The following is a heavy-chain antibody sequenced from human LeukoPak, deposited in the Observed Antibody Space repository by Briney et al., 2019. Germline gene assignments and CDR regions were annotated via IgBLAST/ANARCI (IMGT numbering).Heavy chain of an antibody. V-gene: IGHV1-2*06. CDR3: ARGDYHSSPPHGDAFDI. CDR1: GYTFTGYY. Sequence: ASVKVSCKASGYTFTGYYMHWVRQAPGQGLEWMGRINPNSGDTNYAQKFQGRVTMTRDTSISTAYMEVSRLRSDDTAAYFCARGDYHSSPPHGDAFDIWGQGTMVTVSS. CDR2: INPNSGDT. J-gene: IGHJ3*02. D-gene: IGHD3-22*01.